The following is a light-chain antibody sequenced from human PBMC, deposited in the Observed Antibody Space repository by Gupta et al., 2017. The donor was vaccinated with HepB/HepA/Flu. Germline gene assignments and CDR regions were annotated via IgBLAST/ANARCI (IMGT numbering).Light chain of an antibody. V-gene: IGKV3-20*01. CDR1: QTVCISY. CDR2: GES. Sequence: EGVLTQSPGTLSLSPGERATVSCRASQTVCISYIAWYQQKLGQAPRLLLYGESIRATGIPDRFSGSGSGTDFTLTISRLDPEDSAMYFCQQYGDSLTFGQGTRLELK. J-gene: IGKJ5*01. CDR3: QQYGDSLT.